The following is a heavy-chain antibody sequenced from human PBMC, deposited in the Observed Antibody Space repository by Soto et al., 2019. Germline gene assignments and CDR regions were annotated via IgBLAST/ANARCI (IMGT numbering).Heavy chain of an antibody. CDR2: IRNKANNYAT. CDR1: GFTFSSYG. D-gene: IGHD6-6*01. Sequence: SGGSLRLSCAASGFTFSSYGMHWVRQASGKGLEWVGRIRNKANNYATTYIASVRGRFTFSRDDSETTTYLQMNSLKIEDTAIYYCTRPYQEYTHSPHSVYGLDVWGQGTTVTVSS. V-gene: IGHV3-73*01. CDR3: TRPYQEYTHSPHSVYGLDV. J-gene: IGHJ6*02.